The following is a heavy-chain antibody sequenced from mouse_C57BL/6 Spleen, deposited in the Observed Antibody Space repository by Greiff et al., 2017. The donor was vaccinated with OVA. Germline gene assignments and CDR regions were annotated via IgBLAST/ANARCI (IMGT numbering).Heavy chain of an antibody. D-gene: IGHD1-2*01. V-gene: IGHV1-69*01. CDR1: GYTFTSYW. Sequence: VQLQQPGAELVMPGASVKLSCKASGYTFTSYWMHWVKQRPGQGLEWIGEIDPSDSYTNYNQKFKGKSTLTVDKSSSTAYMQLSSLTSEDSAVYYCARRAHYDGVWFAYWGQGTLVTVSA. CDR2: IDPSDSYT. CDR3: ARRAHYDGVWFAY. J-gene: IGHJ3*01.